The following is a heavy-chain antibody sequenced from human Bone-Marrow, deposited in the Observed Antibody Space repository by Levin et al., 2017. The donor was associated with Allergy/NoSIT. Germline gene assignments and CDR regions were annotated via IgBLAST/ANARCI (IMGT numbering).Heavy chain of an antibody. J-gene: IGHJ4*02. CDR3: AREIRWFGELPEAY. CDR1: GFTFSSYG. CDR2: IWYDGSNK. D-gene: IGHD3-10*01. Sequence: GESLKISCAASGFTFSSYGMHWVRQAPGKGLEWVAVIWYDGSNKYYADSVKGRFTISRDNSKNTLYLQMNSLRAEDTAVYYCAREIRWFGELPEAYWGQGTLVTVSS. V-gene: IGHV3-33*01.